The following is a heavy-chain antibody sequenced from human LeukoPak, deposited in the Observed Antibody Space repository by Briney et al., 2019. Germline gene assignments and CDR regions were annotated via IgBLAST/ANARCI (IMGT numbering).Heavy chain of an antibody. CDR2: IYYSGST. Sequence: SETLSLTCTVSGGSISSYYWNWIRQSPGKGLEWIGYIYYSGSTNYNPSLESRVTISVDTSKNQFSLKLNSVIAADTAVYYCAREPLEYYGSGSDHAFDIWGQGTMVTVSS. CDR3: AREPLEYYGSGSDHAFDI. J-gene: IGHJ3*02. D-gene: IGHD3-10*01. V-gene: IGHV4-59*01. CDR1: GGSISSYY.